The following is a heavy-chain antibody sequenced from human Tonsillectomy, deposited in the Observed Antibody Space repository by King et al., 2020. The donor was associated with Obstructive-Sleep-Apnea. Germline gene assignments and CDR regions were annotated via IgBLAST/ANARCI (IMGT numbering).Heavy chain of an antibody. CDR2: IYWDDDY. J-gene: IGHJ6*02. V-gene: IGHV2-5*02. D-gene: IGHD6-13*01. Sequence: TLKESGPTLVKPTQTLTLTCTFSGFSLSSSGVGVGWIRHPPGKALELLALIYWDDDYHYSPSLKSRGTITKDTSKNQVDLIMTNMDTVDTATNYCAHSRFSSSLWGMDVWGQGTTVTVSS. CDR3: AHSRFSSSLWGMDV. CDR1: GFSLSSSGVG.